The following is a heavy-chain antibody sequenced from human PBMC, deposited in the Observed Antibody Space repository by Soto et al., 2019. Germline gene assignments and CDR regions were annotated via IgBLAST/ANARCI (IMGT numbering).Heavy chain of an antibody. V-gene: IGHV3-23*01. CDR1: GFSFSGYA. Sequence: GGSLRLSCAASGFSFSGYAVTWVRQAPGKGLEWVSAISGGGGSTYYADSVKGRFTVSRDNSKNTLHLQMNSLRAEDTAVYYCAKTESFNGYYKAFDYWGRGTQVTVSS. CDR2: ISGGGGST. J-gene: IGHJ4*02. D-gene: IGHD3-9*01. CDR3: AKTESFNGYYKAFDY.